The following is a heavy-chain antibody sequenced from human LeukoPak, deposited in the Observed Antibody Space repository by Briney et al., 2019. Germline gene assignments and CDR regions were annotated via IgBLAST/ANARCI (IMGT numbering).Heavy chain of an antibody. V-gene: IGHV3-48*02. CDR1: GFTFSSYS. Sequence: GGSLRLSCAASGFTFSSYSMNWVRQAPGKGLEWVSYISSSSTIYYADSVKGRFTISRDNAKNSLYLQMNSLRDEDTAVYYCARDWGVVVPAAIDYWGQGTLVTVPS. CDR3: ARDWGVVVPAAIDY. D-gene: IGHD2-2*02. CDR2: ISSSSTI. J-gene: IGHJ4*02.